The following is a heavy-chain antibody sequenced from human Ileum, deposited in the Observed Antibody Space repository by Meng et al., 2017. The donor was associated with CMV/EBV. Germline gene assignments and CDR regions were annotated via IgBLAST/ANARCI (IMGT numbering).Heavy chain of an antibody. CDR2: THQSAGT. CDR3: ARDPYSGTYGDY. Sequence: AVSGGSISRSTNWWSWVRQPPGKGLEWIGETHQSAGTKYNPSRKSRVTISIDRSRNQFSLKLTSVTAADTAIYYCARDPYSGTYGDYWGQGTLVTVSS. D-gene: IGHD1-26*01. J-gene: IGHJ4*02. CDR1: GGSISRSTNW. V-gene: IGHV4-4*02.